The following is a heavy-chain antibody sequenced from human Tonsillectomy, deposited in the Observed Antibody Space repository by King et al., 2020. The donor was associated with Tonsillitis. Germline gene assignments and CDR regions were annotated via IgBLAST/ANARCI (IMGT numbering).Heavy chain of an antibody. CDR1: GFTFSDYY. Sequence: VQLVESGGGLVKPGGSLRLSCAASGFTFSDYYMSWIRQAPGKGLEWVSYISSSSSYTNYADSVKGRFTISRDNAKNSLYLQMNSLRAEDTAVYYCARALRAAGSAVYYYYYYMDVWGKGTTVTVSS. CDR3: ARALRAAGSAVYYYYYYMDV. J-gene: IGHJ6*03. CDR2: ISSSSSYT. D-gene: IGHD6-13*01. V-gene: IGHV3-11*05.